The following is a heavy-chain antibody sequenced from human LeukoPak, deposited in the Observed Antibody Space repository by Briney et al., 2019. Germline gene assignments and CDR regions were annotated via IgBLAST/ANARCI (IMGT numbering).Heavy chain of an antibody. CDR2: INSDGSST. Sequence: GGSLRLSCAASGFTFSSYWMHWVRQAPGNGLVWFSRINSDGSSTSYADSVKGRFTISRDNAKNTLYLQMNSLRAEDTAVYYCARSSAPYYYYGMDVWGQGTTVTVSS. J-gene: IGHJ6*02. D-gene: IGHD6-6*01. CDR3: ARSSAPYYYYGMDV. CDR1: GFTFSSYW. V-gene: IGHV3-74*01.